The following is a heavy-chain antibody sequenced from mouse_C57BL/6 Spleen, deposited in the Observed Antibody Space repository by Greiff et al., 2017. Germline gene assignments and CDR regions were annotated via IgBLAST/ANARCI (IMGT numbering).Heavy chain of an antibody. CDR3: ATKPSYGNYWYFDV. V-gene: IGHV2-2*01. Sequence: QVQLQQSGPGLVQPSQSLSITCTVSGFSLTSYGVHWVRQSPGKGLEWLGVIWSGGSTDYNAAFISSLSISKDNSKSQVFFKKNSLQADKTAIYYCATKPSYGNYWYFDVWGTGTTVTVSS. J-gene: IGHJ1*03. CDR2: IWSGGST. D-gene: IGHD2-1*01. CDR1: GFSLTSYG.